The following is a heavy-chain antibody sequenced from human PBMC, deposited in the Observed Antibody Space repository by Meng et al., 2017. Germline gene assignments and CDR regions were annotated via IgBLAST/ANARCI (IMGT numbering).Heavy chain of an antibody. CDR1: GGTVSSYA. Sequence: QVQLVQSGAEVKKPGSSVNVDCKASGGTVSSYAIRWVRQAPGQGLEWMGGIIPIFGTANYAQKFQGRVTITADKSTSTAYMELSSLRSEDTAVYYCARVDRNDDADFDYWGQGTLVTVSS. CDR2: IIPIFGTA. CDR3: ARVDRNDDADFDY. D-gene: IGHD1-1*01. V-gene: IGHV1-69*06. J-gene: IGHJ4*02.